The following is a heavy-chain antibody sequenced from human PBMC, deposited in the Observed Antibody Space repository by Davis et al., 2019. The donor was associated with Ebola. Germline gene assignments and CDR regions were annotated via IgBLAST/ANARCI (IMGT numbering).Heavy chain of an antibody. D-gene: IGHD3-3*01. CDR3: ARGYYDGRGWFDP. Sequence: GSLRLSCAVYGGSFSGYYWSWIRQHPGKGLEWIGEINHSGSTNYNPSLKSRVTISVDRSKNQFSLKLSSVTAADTAVYYCARGYYDGRGWFDPWGQGTLVTVSS. V-gene: IGHV4-34*01. J-gene: IGHJ5*02. CDR1: GGSFSGYY. CDR2: INHSGST.